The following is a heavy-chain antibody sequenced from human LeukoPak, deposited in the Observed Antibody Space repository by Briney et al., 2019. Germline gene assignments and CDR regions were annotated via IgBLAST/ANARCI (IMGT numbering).Heavy chain of an antibody. CDR1: GYTFTGYF. D-gene: IGHD4/OR15-4a*01. V-gene: IGHV1-2*02. CDR3: ARDRYGANDLDY. J-gene: IGHJ4*02. CDR2: INPNNGGT. Sequence: ASVKVSCKASGYTFTGYFMHWVRQAPGQGLEWMGWINPNNGGTKYTQKFQGRVTMTRDTSISTAYMELSRLTSDDTAVYYCARDRYGANDLDYWGQGTLVTVSS.